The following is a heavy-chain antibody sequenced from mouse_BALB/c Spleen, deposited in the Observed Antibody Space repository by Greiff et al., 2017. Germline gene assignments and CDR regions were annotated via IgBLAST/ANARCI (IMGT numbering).Heavy chain of an antibody. J-gene: IGHJ4*01. CDR2: INPSTGYT. D-gene: IGHD2-10*02. CDR1: GYTFTSYW. CDR3: ARGGYGNYNAMDY. V-gene: IGHV1-7*01. Sequence: VQLQQSGAELAKPGASVKMSCKASGYTFTSYWMHWVKQRPGQGLEWIGYINPSTGYTEYNQKFKDKATLTADKSSSTAYMQLSSLTSEDSAVYYCARGGYGNYNAMDYWGQGTSVTVSS.